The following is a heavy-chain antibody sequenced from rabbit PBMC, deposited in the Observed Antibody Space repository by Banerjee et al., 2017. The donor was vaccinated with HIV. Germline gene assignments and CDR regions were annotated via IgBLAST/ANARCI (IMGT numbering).Heavy chain of an antibody. CDR2: IYAGSSGST. CDR1: GFSFSSSYW. V-gene: IGHV1S45*01. CDR3: ARDGGWSSSSL. J-gene: IGHJ4*01. D-gene: IGHD8-1*01. Sequence: QEQLEESGGDLVQPEGSLTLTCTASGFSFSSSYWICWVRQAPGKGLEWIACIYAGSSGSTYYASWAKGRFTISKTSSTTVTLQMTSLTAADTATYFCARDGGWSSSSLWGPGTLVTVS.